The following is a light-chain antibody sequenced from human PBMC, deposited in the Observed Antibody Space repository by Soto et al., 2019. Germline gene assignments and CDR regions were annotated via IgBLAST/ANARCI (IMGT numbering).Light chain of an antibody. CDR1: SSNIGNNY. J-gene: IGLJ1*01. V-gene: IGLV1-51*01. CDR3: GTWDSSLSAGVV. CDR2: DNN. Sequence: SGLTPPPSVSAAPGRKVTISCSGSSSNIGNNYVSWYQQLPGTAPKLLIYDNNKRPSGIPDRFSGSKSGTSATLGITGLQTGDEADYYCGTWDSSLSAGVVFGTGTKVTVL.